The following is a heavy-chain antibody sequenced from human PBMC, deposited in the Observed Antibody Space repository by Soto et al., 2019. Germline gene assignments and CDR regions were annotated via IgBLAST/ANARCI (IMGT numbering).Heavy chain of an antibody. CDR1: GVSIRSGNW. Sequence: SETLSLTCAVSGVSIRSGNWWSWVRQSPGKGLEWIGEIYDYGSTNYNPSLKSRVNITLDKSENQFSLKLRSVSAADTAVYYCARGTYETSGYYNWGQGTRVTVSS. CDR2: IYDYGST. V-gene: IGHV4-4*02. D-gene: IGHD3-22*01. CDR3: ARGTYETSGYYN. J-gene: IGHJ4*02.